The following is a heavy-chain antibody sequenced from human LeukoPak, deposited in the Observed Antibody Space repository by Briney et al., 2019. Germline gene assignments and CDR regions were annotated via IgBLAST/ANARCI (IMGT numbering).Heavy chain of an antibody. V-gene: IGHV3-23*01. CDR1: GFTFSSSA. J-gene: IGHJ4*02. CDR3: AKSVYDSSGYHLAFDY. Sequence: GGSLRLSCAASGFTFSSSAMSWVRQAPGKGLEWVSAISGSGNNTYYADSVKGRFTISRDNSKNTLYLQMNSLRAEDTAVYYCAKSVYDSSGYHLAFDYWGQGTLVTVSS. CDR2: ISGSGNNT. D-gene: IGHD3-22*01.